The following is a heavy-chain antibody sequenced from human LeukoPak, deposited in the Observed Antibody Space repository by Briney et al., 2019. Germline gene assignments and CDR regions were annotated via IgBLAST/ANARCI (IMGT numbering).Heavy chain of an antibody. CDR1: GFTFSSYS. D-gene: IGHD5-18*01. V-gene: IGHV3-21*01. Sequence: GGSLRLSCAASGFTFSSYSMNWVRQAPGKGLEWVSSISSSSSYIYYADSVKGRFTISRDNAKNSLYLQMSSPRAEDTAVYYCARVDAAMSGYYYYYMDVWGKGTTVTVSS. J-gene: IGHJ6*03. CDR3: ARVDAAMSGYYYYYMDV. CDR2: ISSSSSYI.